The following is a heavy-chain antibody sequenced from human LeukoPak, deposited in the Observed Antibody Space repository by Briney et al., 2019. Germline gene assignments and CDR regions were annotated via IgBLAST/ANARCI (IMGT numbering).Heavy chain of an antibody. Sequence: PSETLSLTCTVSGGSISSSSYYWGWIRQPPGKGLEWIGSIYYSGSTYYNPSLKSRVTISVDTSKNQFSLKLSSVTAADTAVYYCARGGDIVVVPAQNWFDPWGQGTLVTVSS. D-gene: IGHD2-2*01. V-gene: IGHV4-39*01. J-gene: IGHJ5*02. CDR2: IYYSGST. CDR3: ARGGDIVVVPAQNWFDP. CDR1: GGSISSSSYY.